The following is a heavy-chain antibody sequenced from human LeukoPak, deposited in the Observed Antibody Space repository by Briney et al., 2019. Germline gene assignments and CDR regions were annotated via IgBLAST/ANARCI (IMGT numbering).Heavy chain of an antibody. D-gene: IGHD6-19*01. CDR2: IYTSGNT. CDR3: ARTVAGTALSAFDI. CDR1: GGSINGYY. J-gene: IGHJ3*02. Sequence: SETLSLTCTVSGGSINGYYWSWVRQPAGKGLEWIGRIYTSGNTRYNPSLSSRVTISIDMSKNQLSLKLRSVTAADTAVYYCARTVAGTALSAFDIWGQGTMVTVSS. V-gene: IGHV4-4*07.